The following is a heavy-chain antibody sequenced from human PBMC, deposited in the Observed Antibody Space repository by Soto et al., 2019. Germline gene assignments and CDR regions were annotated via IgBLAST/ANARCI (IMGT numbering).Heavy chain of an antibody. V-gene: IGHV3-53*01. D-gene: IGHD3-10*01. CDR3: ASRLKNRGGLDY. CDR2: IYSGGST. J-gene: IGHJ4*02. CDR1: GFTVSSNY. Sequence: GGSLRLSCAASGFTVSSNYMSWVRQAPGKGLEWVSVIYSGGSTYYADSVKGRFTISRDNSKNTLYLQMNSLRAEDTAVYYCASRLKNRGGLDYWGQGTLVTVSS.